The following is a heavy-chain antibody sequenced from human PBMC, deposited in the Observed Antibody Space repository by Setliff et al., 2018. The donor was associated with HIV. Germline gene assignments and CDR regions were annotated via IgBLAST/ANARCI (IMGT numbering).Heavy chain of an antibody. D-gene: IGHD3-3*01. J-gene: IGHJ4*02. CDR2: ISYDGNNM. V-gene: IGHV3-30*04. CDR3: ARGGPDFWSGYIDY. Sequence: SLRLSCAASGFTFSSYAMHWVRQAPGEGLEWVAAISYDGNNMYYADSVKGRFPISRDNSKNTLYLQMNSLRAEDTAVYYCARGGPDFWSGYIDYWGQGTLVTVSS. CDR1: GFTFSSYA.